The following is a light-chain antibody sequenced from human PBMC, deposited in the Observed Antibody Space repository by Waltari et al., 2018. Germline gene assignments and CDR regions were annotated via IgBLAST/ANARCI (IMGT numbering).Light chain of an antibody. V-gene: IGKV3-15*01. Sequence: EIVVTQSPATLSVSPGEGATLSCRASEPIKTNSAWYQHKPGQAPRLLIYDASTRATGIPARFSGSGSGTEFTLTISSLQSEDFAIYFCQQYNEWPPISTFGQGTNLEIK. CDR2: DAS. CDR3: QQYNEWPPIST. J-gene: IGKJ2*01. CDR1: EPIKTN.